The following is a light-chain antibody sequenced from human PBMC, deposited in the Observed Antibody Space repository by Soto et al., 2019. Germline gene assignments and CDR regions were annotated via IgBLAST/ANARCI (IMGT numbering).Light chain of an antibody. V-gene: IGLV2-23*03. Sequence: QSALTQPASVSGSPGQSITTSCTGTSSDVGSYNLVSWYQQHPGKAPKLMIYEGSKRPSGVSNRFSGSKSGNTASLTISGLQAEDEADYYCCSYAGFSTFVFGGGTKVTVL. CDR3: CSYAGFSTFV. CDR1: SSDVGSYNL. J-gene: IGLJ2*01. CDR2: EGS.